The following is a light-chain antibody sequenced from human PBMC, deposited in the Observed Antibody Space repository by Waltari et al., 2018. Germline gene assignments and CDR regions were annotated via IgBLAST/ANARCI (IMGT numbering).Light chain of an antibody. Sequence: QSVLTQPPSASGTPGQRVTIPCSVRSSNTGSNTANWYQQLPGPAPKLLTYSNNQRPSGVPDRFSGSKSGTSASLAISGLQSEDEADYYCAAWDDSLNGVVFGGGTKLTVL. CDR3: AAWDDSLNGVV. CDR1: SSNTGSNT. V-gene: IGLV1-44*01. J-gene: IGLJ2*01. CDR2: SNN.